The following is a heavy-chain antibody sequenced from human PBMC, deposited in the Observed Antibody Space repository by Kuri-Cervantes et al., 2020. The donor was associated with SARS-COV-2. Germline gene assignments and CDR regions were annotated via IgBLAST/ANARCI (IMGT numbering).Heavy chain of an antibody. CDR3: ARVLRTASFDF. Sequence: SETLSLTCAVYGGSFSGYYWSWIRQPPGKGLEWIGNIYYSGSTYYSPSLKSRVTISMDTSKDQFSLKLSSVTAADTAVYYCARVLRTASFDFWGQGTLVTVSS. CDR2: IYYSGST. CDR1: GGSFSGYY. J-gene: IGHJ4*02. V-gene: IGHV4-34*01. D-gene: IGHD3-16*01.